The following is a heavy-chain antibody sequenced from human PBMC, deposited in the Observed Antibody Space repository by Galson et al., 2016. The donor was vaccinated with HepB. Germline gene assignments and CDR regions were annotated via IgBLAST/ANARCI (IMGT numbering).Heavy chain of an antibody. D-gene: IGHD5-24*01. Sequence: SLRLSCAASGFSFSNYGMHWVRQAPGKGLEWVAVIWYHGGNKFYGDSVRGRFTVSRDNSKNTVYLEMNVLRVEDTAVYYCARDKMTTSGADAFDVWGLGTMVTVSS. J-gene: IGHJ3*01. CDR2: IWYHGGNK. V-gene: IGHV3-33*01. CDR3: ARDKMTTSGADAFDV. CDR1: GFSFSNYG.